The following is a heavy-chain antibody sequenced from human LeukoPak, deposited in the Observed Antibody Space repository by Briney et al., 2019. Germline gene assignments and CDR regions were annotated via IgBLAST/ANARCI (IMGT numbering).Heavy chain of an antibody. CDR3: ARACSGSGWELLGY. CDR1: GYTFTGYY. V-gene: IGHV1-2*02. J-gene: IGHJ4*02. CDR2: INPNSGGT. D-gene: IGHD1-26*01. Sequence: ASVKVSYKASGYTFTGYYMHWVRQAPGQGLEWMGWINPNSGGTNYAQKFQGRVTMTRDTSISTAYMELSRLRSDDTAVYYCARACSGSGWELLGYWGQGTLVTVSS.